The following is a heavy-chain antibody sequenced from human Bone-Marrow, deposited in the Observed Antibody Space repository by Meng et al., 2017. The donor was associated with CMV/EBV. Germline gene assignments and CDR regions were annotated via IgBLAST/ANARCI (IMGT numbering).Heavy chain of an antibody. CDR2: ISGSGGST. Sequence: GESLKISCAASGFTFSSYAMSWVRQAPGKGLEWVSAISGSGGSTYYADSVKGRFTISRDNSKNTLYLQMNSLRAEDTAVYYCAKVVSIVVVPAGEAVWGQGNTVNVAS. J-gene: IGHJ6*02. CDR3: AKVVSIVVVPAGEAV. D-gene: IGHD2-2*01. V-gene: IGHV3-23*01. CDR1: GFTFSSYA.